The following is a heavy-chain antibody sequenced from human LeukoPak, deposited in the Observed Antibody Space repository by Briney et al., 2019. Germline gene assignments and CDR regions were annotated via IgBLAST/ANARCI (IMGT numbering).Heavy chain of an antibody. CDR1: GGSISSSSYY. Sequence: PSETLSLTCTVSGGSISSSSYYWGWIRQPPGKGLEWIGSIYYSGSTYYNPSLKSRVTISVDTSKNQFSLKLSSVTAADTAVYYCARGGATYPHYYYYYYMDVWGKGTTVTVSS. D-gene: IGHD2-21*01. V-gene: IGHV4-39*01. J-gene: IGHJ6*03. CDR2: IYYSGST. CDR3: ARGGATYPHYYYYYYMDV.